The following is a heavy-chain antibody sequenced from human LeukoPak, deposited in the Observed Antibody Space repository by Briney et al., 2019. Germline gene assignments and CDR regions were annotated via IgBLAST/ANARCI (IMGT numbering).Heavy chain of an antibody. CDR2: ISGRGASK. D-gene: IGHD3-10*01. CDR1: GLTFNNYA. J-gene: IGHJ4*02. V-gene: IGHV3-23*01. Sequence: GGSLRLSCAVSGLTFNNYAMSWVRQAPGKGLEWVSGISGRGASKYYADSVKGRFTIYRDNSKNTLYLQMNSMRAEDTDVYYCAKRDGNYWGQGTLVNVSS. CDR3: AKRDGNY.